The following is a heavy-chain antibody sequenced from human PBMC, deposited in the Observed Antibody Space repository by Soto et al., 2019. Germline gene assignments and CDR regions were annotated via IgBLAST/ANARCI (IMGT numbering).Heavy chain of an antibody. D-gene: IGHD1-1*01. CDR3: ATQGTRWLQSPFDY. Sequence: PSETLSLTCTVSGGSISSYYWSWIRQPPGKGLEWIGYIYYSGSTNYNPSLKSRVTISVDTSKNQFSLKLSSVTAADTAVYYCATQGTRWLQSPFDYWGQGTLVTVSS. CDR2: IYYSGST. CDR1: GGSISSYY. J-gene: IGHJ4*02. V-gene: IGHV4-59*08.